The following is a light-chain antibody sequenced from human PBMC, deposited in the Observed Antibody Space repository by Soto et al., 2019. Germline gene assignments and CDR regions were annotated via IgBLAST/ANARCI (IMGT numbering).Light chain of an antibody. CDR3: APWDDSLNGRV. CDR1: NSNIGSNT. J-gene: IGLJ1*01. CDR2: YDN. V-gene: IGLV1-44*01. Sequence: QSVLTQPPSASGTPGQRVTISCSGSNSNIGSNTVNWYQQLPGTAPKLLIYYDNQQPSGVPDRISGSNSGTSASLAISGLQSDDGADYYCAPWDDSLNGRVFGTGTKLTVL.